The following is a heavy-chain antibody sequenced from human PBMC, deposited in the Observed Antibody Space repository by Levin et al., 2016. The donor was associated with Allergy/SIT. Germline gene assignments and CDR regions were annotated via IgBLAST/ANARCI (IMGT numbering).Heavy chain of an antibody. CDR1: GFTFSSYG. Sequence: GGSLRLSCAASGFTFSSYGMHWVRQAPGKGLEWVAVISYDGSNKYYADSVKGRFTISRDNSKNTLYLQMNSLRAEDTAVYYCAKDFRSYGGYPLDYWGQGTLVTVSS. CDR3: AKDFRSYGGYPLDY. V-gene: IGHV3-30*18. D-gene: IGHD5-12*01. CDR2: ISYDGSNK. J-gene: IGHJ4*02.